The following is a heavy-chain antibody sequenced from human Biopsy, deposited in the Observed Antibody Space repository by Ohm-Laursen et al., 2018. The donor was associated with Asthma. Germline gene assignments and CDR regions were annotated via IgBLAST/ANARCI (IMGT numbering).Heavy chain of an antibody. CDR2: IYYIGST. Sequence: SQTLSLTCTVSGGSISSGAYYWSWVRQPPGKGLEWIGYIYYIGSTYYNPPLKSRVAISLDTSKNQFSLKLSSVTAADTAVYFCARRGGVRRYFDYWGQGTLATVSS. D-gene: IGHD3-16*01. CDR1: GGSISSGAYY. CDR3: ARRGGVRRYFDY. J-gene: IGHJ4*02. V-gene: IGHV4-30-4*01.